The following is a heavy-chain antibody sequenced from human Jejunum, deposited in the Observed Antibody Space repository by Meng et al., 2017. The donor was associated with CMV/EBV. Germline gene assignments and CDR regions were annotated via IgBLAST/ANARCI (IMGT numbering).Heavy chain of an antibody. Sequence: LPLSCACYVVSFSGYYWNWLRQPPVKGLECIGEINHSGTTNYNPSLKSRVTISVDTSKNQFSLKLSSVTAADTAVYYCAVDIVPAMGPGAPLTTNYWGQGTLVTVSS. D-gene: IGHD5-12*01. J-gene: IGHJ4*02. CDR3: AVDIVPAMGPGAPLTTNY. CDR1: VVSFSGYY. CDR2: INHSGTT. V-gene: IGHV4-34*01.